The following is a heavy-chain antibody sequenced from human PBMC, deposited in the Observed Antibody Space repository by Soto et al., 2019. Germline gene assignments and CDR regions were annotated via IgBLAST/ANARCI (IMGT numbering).Heavy chain of an antibody. CDR3: ARRLLSRPPAAGYFDF. CDR2: IYWNGDK. D-gene: IGHD6-13*01. J-gene: IGHJ4*02. V-gene: IGHV2-5*01. Sequence: QITLKESGPTLVKPTQTLTLTCTFSGFSFTTSGVGVGWIRQPPGKALEWLALIYWNGDKRYSPSLQSRLTVTKDTSKDQVVLAMTNMDPVDTATYYCARRLLSRPPAAGYFDFWGQGILVTVSS. CDR1: GFSFTTSGVG.